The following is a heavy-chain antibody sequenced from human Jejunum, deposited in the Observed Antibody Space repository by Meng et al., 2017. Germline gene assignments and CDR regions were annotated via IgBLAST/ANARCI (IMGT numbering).Heavy chain of an antibody. D-gene: IGHD3-22*01. CDR3: ARERQTSSEDY. CDR2: INTDNGDT. Sequence: QVLLVQSGAEVKKPGASVKVSCKASGYTFTNYAMNWVRQAPGQRLDWIGWINTDNGDTQYSQTFQGRVTITRDTSASTTYMELSSLRSEDTAVYFCARERQTSSEDYWGQGTLVTVSS. V-gene: IGHV1-3*04. J-gene: IGHJ4*02. CDR1: GYTFTNYA.